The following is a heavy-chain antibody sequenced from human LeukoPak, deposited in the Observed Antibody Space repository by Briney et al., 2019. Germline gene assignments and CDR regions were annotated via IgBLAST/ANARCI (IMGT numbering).Heavy chain of an antibody. Sequence: GGSRGLSCAASGFTFDDYAMHWVRQAPGKGLEWVSGISWNSGSIGYADSVKGRFTISRDNAKNSLYLQMNSLRAEDTALYYCAKGYGDWPLGGAFDIWGQGTMVTVSS. CDR3: AKGYGDWPLGGAFDI. CDR1: GFTFDDYA. D-gene: IGHD4-17*01. CDR2: ISWNSGSI. J-gene: IGHJ3*02. V-gene: IGHV3-9*01.